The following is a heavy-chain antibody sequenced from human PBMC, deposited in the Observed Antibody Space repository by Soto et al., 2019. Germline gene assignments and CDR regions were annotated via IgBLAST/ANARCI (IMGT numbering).Heavy chain of an antibody. V-gene: IGHV4-34*01. CDR2: INHSGST. J-gene: IGHJ4*02. D-gene: IGHD3-3*01. CDR3: ARVDRSGYLRNGRRMNYFDY. Sequence: PSETLSLTCAVYGGSFSGYYWSWIRQPPGKGLEWIGEINHSGSTSYNPSLKSRVTISVDTSKNQFSLKLSSVTAADTAVYYCARVDRSGYLRNGRRMNYFDYWGQGTLVTVSS. CDR1: GGSFSGYY.